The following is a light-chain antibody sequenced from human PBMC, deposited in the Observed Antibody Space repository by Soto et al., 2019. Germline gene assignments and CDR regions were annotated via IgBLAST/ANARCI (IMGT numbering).Light chain of an antibody. J-gene: IGLJ1*01. CDR2: EVS. CDR3: NSYTSSNTYV. CDR1: SGSVGAPNF. V-gene: IGLV2-14*01. Sequence: YVRTEPASVSGSPGQAIDISGIGASGSVGAPNFVSSYPRHPVKDPNLIIYEVSSRPSVLSNRFSGSTSGNTASLTISALQAADEADYYCNSYTSSNTYVFGSGTKVTVL.